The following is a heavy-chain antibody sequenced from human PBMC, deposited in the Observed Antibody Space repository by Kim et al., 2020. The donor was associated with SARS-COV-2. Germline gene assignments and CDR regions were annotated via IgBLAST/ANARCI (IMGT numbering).Heavy chain of an antibody. V-gene: IGHV3-48*02. J-gene: IGHJ4*02. Sequence: GGSLRLSCAASGFAFSSYNMDWVRQAPGRGLEWISYIYSDSTIIYYADSVKGRFTISRDNAKSSLYLQMNSLRDEDPAVYYCVRDGMARGNLDYWGQGTLVTVSS. CDR1: GFAFSSYN. CDR3: VRDGMARGNLDY. CDR2: IYSDSTII. D-gene: IGHD2-15*01.